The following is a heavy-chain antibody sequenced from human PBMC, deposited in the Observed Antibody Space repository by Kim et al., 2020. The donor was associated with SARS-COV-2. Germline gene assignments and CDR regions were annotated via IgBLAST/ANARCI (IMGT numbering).Heavy chain of an antibody. Sequence: PFYAGSGKGRFTVARAQSRNTVYLQMSSLGAGDTAIYYCAKASGNAWLDFWGQGTLVTVSS. D-gene: IGHD1-1*01. J-gene: IGHJ4*02. CDR3: AKASGNAWLDF. CDR2: P. V-gene: IGHV3-23*01.